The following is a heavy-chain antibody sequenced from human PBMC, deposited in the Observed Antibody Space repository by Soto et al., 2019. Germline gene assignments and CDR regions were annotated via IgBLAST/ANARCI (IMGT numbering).Heavy chain of an antibody. D-gene: IGHD3-22*01. J-gene: IGHJ4*02. CDR1: GFTFSHYA. CDR3: ARVRVYYYDSSGYYNFDF. CDR2: VSYDGTKQ. V-gene: IGHV3-30-3*01. Sequence: PGESLKISCAASGFTFSHYAMHWVRQAPGKGLEWVAVVSYDGTKQFYADSVKGRFTISRDSSKSTLYLQMNNLRDEDTAVYYFARVRVYYYDSSGYYNFDFWGKETLVTVS.